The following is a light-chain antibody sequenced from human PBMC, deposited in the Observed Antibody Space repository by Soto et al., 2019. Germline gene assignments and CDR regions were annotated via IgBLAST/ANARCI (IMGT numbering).Light chain of an antibody. CDR1: DNICSFPYNKNY. V-gene: IGKV4-1*01. Sequence: DIALTQSPDSLAVCLCERATMNCKSSDNICSFPYNKNYFSSYQQRPAHPPTLLFYWASTREAGVPDRFSGSGSGTHFTLPITSLQAEDVAVYYCQKYYSSPPKFGQGTKVDI. CDR2: WAS. CDR3: QKYYSSPPK. J-gene: IGKJ1*01.